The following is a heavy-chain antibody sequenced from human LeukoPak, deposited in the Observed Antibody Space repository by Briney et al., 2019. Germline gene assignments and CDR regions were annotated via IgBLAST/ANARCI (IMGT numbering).Heavy chain of an antibody. CDR3: ARINYDAFDI. Sequence: ASVKVSCKASGYTFTGYYMHWIRQAPGQGLEWVGWINPNSGGADYGQKFQGGVTMTRDTSISTAYMEVSRLRYDDTAIYYCARINYDAFDIWGQGTMVTVSS. D-gene: IGHD5-24*01. CDR1: GYTFTGYY. V-gene: IGHV1-2*02. J-gene: IGHJ3*02. CDR2: INPNSGGA.